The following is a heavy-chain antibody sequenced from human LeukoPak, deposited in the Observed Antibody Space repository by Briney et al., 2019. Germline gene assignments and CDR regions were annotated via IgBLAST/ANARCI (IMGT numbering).Heavy chain of an antibody. V-gene: IGHV3-23*01. D-gene: IGHD2-2*02. J-gene: IGHJ4*02. Sequence: GGSLRLSCAASGFTFSNYSMNLVRQAPGKGLEWVSAISGSGSSTYYADSVKGRFTISRDNSKNTLYLQMNSLRAEHTDVYYCAKDYTSPYCSSTSCYIWSDYFDYWGQGTLVTVSS. CDR1: GFTFSNYS. CDR3: AKDYTSPYCSSTSCYIWSDYFDY. CDR2: ISGSGSST.